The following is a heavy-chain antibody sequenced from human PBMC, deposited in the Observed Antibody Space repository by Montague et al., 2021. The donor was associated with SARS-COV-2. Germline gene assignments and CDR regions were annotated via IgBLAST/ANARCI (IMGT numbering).Heavy chain of an antibody. Sequence: SETLSLTCAVYGGSFSGYYWSWIRQPPGKGLEWIGEINHSGSTNYNPSLKSRVTIPVDTSKNQFSLKLSSVTAADTAVYYCARDRYSSSWYGQKYYFDYWGQGTLVTVSS. CDR1: GGSFSGYY. J-gene: IGHJ4*02. V-gene: IGHV4-34*01. CDR2: INHSGST. CDR3: ARDRYSSSWYGQKYYFDY. D-gene: IGHD6-13*01.